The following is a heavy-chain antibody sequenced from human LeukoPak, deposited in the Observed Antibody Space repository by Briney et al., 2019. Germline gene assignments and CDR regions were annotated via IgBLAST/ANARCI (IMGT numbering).Heavy chain of an antibody. CDR2: IIPILGIA. CDR1: GGTFSSYA. D-gene: IGHD3-22*01. Sequence: ASVKVSCKASGGTFSSYAISWVRQAPGQGLEWMGRIIPILGIANYAQKFQGRVTITADKSTSTAYMELSSLRSEDTAVYYCASGLSYYYDSSGTSDYWGQGTLVTVSS. V-gene: IGHV1-69*04. CDR3: ASGLSYYYDSSGTSDY. J-gene: IGHJ4*02.